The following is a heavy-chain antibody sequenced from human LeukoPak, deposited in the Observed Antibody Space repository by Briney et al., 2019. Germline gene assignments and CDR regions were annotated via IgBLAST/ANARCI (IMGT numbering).Heavy chain of an antibody. D-gene: IGHD1-26*01. CDR2: ISSSGKA. V-gene: IGHV4-39*01. Sequence: PSETLSLTCAVSGGSITTTDFDWAWIRQPPGQGSEWIATISSSGKAHYYPSPMSRVTISVDTSKNQFSLDVTSVTAADTGLFYCARFKGGTGFDYWGRGILVIVS. J-gene: IGHJ4*02. CDR1: GGSITTTDFD. CDR3: ARFKGGTGFDY.